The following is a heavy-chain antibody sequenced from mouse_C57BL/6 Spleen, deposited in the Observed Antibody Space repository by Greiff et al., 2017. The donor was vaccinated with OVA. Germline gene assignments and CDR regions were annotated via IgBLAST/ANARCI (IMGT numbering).Heavy chain of an antibody. Sequence: QVQLQQSGAELVRPGASVTLSCKASGYTFTDYEMHWVKQTPVHGLEWIGAIDPETGGTAYNQKFKGKAILTADKSSSTAYMELRSLTSEDSAVYYCTRRDYGSSYLDYWGQGTTLTVSS. D-gene: IGHD1-1*01. CDR2: IDPETGGT. V-gene: IGHV1-15*01. CDR3: TRRDYGSSYLDY. J-gene: IGHJ2*01. CDR1: GYTFTDYE.